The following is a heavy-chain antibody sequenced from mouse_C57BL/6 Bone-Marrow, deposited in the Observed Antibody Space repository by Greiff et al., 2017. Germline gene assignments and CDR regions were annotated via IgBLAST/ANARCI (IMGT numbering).Heavy chain of an antibody. CDR1: GFSFTSYG. D-gene: IGHD2-5*01. CDR2: IWGVGST. Sequence: VQLQQSGPGLVAPSQSLSITCTVSGFSFTSYGVDWVRQSPGKGLEWLGVIWGVGSTNYNSALKSRLSISKDNSKSQVFLKMNSLQTDDTAMYYCARYSNYGGYAMDYWGQGTSVTVSS. CDR3: ARYSNYGGYAMDY. J-gene: IGHJ4*01. V-gene: IGHV2-6*01.